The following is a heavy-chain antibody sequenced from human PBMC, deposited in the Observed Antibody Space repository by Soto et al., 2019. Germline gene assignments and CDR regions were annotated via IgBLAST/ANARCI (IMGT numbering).Heavy chain of an antibody. J-gene: IGHJ5*02. Sequence: QVQLQESGPGLVKPSGTLSLTCVVSGASISSGHSWSWVRQSPGKGLGWIGQVGYDGSHGGGASYRPSLTSPATLFSDTSTTRFSLTLTSVTAADTATYYCARGGDIRGRGGGFSRFDPWGQGTLVTVSS. D-gene: IGHD3-9*01. CDR3: ARGGDIRGRGGGFSRFDP. V-gene: IGHV4-4*02. CDR1: GASISSGHS. CDR2: VGYDGSHGGGA.